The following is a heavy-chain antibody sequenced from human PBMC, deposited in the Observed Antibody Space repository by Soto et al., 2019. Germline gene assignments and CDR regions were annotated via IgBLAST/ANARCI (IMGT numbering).Heavy chain of an antibody. CDR3: SSPSYIGIYYVAFDI. J-gene: IGHJ3*02. V-gene: IGHV3-53*04. CDR2: IYSGGST. CDR1: GFTVSSNY. D-gene: IGHD1-26*01. Sequence: GGSLRLSCAASGFTVSSNYMSWVRQAPGKGLEWVSVIYSGGSTYYADSVKGRFTISRHNSKNTLYLQMNSLRAEDTAVFYCSSPSYIGIYYVAFDIWGQGTMVTVSS.